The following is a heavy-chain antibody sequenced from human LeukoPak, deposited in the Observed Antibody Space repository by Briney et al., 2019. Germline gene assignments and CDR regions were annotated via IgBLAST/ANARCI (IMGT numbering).Heavy chain of an antibody. D-gene: IGHD3-10*01. CDR1: GYTFTSYG. V-gene: IGHV1-18*01. CDR3: ARDGGYGSGSYYNVGVDY. J-gene: IGHJ4*02. Sequence: GASVKVSCKASGYTFTSYGISWVRQAPGQGLEWMAWINVYNGDTYYAQKFQGRVTMTTDTSTSTAYLELRSLRADDTAAYYCARDGGYGSGSYYNVGVDYWGQGTLVTVSS. CDR2: INVYNGDT.